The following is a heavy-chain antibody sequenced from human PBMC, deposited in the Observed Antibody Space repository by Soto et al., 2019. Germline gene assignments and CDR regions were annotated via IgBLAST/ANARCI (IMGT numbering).Heavy chain of an antibody. J-gene: IGHJ6*02. CDR3: ARDGEGYYYYYGMDV. Sequence: EASVKVSCKASGYTFTSYAMHWVRQAPGQRLEWMGWINAGNGNTKYSQKFQGRVTITRDTSASTAYMELSSLRSEDTAVYYCARDGEGYYYYYGMDVWGQGTTVPVSS. CDR2: INAGNGNT. D-gene: IGHD7-27*01. CDR1: GYTFTSYA. V-gene: IGHV1-3*01.